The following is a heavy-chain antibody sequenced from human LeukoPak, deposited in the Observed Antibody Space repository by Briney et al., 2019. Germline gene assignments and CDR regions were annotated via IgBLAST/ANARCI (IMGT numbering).Heavy chain of an antibody. D-gene: IGHD5-12*01. CDR1: GAPTGVYH. CDR2: VFNNGGT. CDR3: VASYGGYVLDY. J-gene: IGHJ4*02. V-gene: IGHV4-59*01. Sequence: WETLSLTGPFPGAPTGVYHWNWIRQPSGKGLGWIGIVFNNGGTKHNPSLKTRVAISVDTSKNQFALKLTSVPAADTAVYYCVASYGGYVLDYWGQGALVIVSS.